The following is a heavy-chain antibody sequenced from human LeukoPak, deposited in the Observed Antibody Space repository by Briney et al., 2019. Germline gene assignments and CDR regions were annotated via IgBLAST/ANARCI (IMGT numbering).Heavy chain of an antibody. D-gene: IGHD6-19*01. J-gene: IGHJ4*02. CDR2: IRYDGSNK. Sequence: GGSLRLSCAASGFTFSSYGMHWVRQAPGKGLEWVAFIRYDGSNKYYADSVKGRFTISRDNSKNTLYLQMNSLRAEDTAVYYCVKDQSDYSSGWYYFDYWGQGTLVTVSS. V-gene: IGHV3-30*02. CDR3: VKDQSDYSSGWYYFDY. CDR1: GFTFSSYG.